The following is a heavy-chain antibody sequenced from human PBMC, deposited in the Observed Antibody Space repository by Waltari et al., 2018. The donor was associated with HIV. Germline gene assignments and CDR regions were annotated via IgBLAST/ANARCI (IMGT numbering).Heavy chain of an antibody. J-gene: IGHJ5*02. CDR3: ARDIVVSLYNWFDP. CDR2: IKQDGREK. CDR1: GFTFSSYW. Sequence: EVQLVESGGGLVQPGGSLRLSCAASGFTFSSYWMSWVRQAPGKGLEWVANIKQDGREKYYVDSVKGRFTISRDNAKNSLYLQMNSLRAEDTAVYYCARDIVVSLYNWFDPWGQGTLVTVSS. D-gene: IGHD2-21*01. V-gene: IGHV3-7*01.